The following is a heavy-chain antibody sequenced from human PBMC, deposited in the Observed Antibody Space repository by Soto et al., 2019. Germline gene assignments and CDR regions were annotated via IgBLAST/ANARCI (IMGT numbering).Heavy chain of an antibody. J-gene: IGHJ4*02. Sequence: AGGSLRLSCAASGFTFSSYAMNWVRQAPGKGLEWVSSISSSGGSTFYADSVKGRFTISRDNSKNTLYLQMNSLRVDDTAVYYCASSPYCSGGTCYYLVYWGQGTLVTVSS. CDR3: ASSPYCSGGTCYYLVY. CDR2: ISSSGGST. V-gene: IGHV3-23*01. CDR1: GFTFSSYA. D-gene: IGHD2-15*01.